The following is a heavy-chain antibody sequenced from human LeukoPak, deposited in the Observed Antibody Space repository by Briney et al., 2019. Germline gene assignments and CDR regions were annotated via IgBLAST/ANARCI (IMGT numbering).Heavy chain of an antibody. D-gene: IGHD4-23*01. Sequence: ASVKVPCKASGYTFTGYYIHWARQAPGQGLEWMGRINPNSGGTNYAQKFQGRVTMTRDTSTSTVYMELSSLRSEDTAVYYCASDGSGGNSPLYYFDYWGQGTLVTVSS. CDR1: GYTFTGYY. V-gene: IGHV1-2*06. CDR3: ASDGSGGNSPLYYFDY. CDR2: INPNSGGT. J-gene: IGHJ4*02.